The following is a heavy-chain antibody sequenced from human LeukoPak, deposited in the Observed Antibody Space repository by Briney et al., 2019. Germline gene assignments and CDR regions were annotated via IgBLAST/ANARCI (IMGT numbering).Heavy chain of an antibody. CDR3: TRDQGELDY. CDR2: IRSKAYGGTT. J-gene: IGHJ4*02. V-gene: IGHV3-49*04. D-gene: IGHD1-7*01. CDR1: GFTFGDYA. Sequence: GGSLRLSCTASGFTFGDYAMSWVRQAPGKGLEWVGFIRSKAYGGTTEYAASVKGRFTISRDDSKSIAYLRMNSLKTEDTAVYYCTRDQGELDYWGQGTLVTVSS.